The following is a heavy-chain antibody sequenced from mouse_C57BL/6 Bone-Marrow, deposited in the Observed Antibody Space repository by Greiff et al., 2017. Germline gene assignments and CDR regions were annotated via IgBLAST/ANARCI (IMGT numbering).Heavy chain of an antibody. CDR3: ARDGAYYERWYFDV. CDR1: GFSLSTFGMG. CDR2: IWWDDDK. Sequence: QVTLKESGPGILQPSQTLSLTCSFSGFSLSTFGMGVGWIRQPSGKGLEWLAHIWWDDDKYYNPALKSRLSISKDTSKNQVFLKIANVDTADTATYYCARDGAYYERWYFDVWGTGTTVTVSS. J-gene: IGHJ1*03. D-gene: IGHD1-1*01. V-gene: IGHV8-8*01.